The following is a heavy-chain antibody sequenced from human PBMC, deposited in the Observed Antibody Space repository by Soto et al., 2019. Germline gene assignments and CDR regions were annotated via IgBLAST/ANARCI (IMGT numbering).Heavy chain of an antibody. Sequence: ASVKVSCKASGGTFSSYAISWVRQAPGQGLEWMGGIIPIFGTANYAQKFQGRVTITADKSTSTAYMELSSLRSEDTAVYYCARDGSIAARRAFDYWGQGTLVTV. CDR3: ARDGSIAARRAFDY. J-gene: IGHJ4*02. CDR2: IIPIFGTA. D-gene: IGHD6-6*01. CDR1: GGTFSSYA. V-gene: IGHV1-69*06.